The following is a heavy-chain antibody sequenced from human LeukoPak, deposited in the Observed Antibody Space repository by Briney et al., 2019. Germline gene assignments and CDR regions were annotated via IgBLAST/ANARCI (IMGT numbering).Heavy chain of an antibody. D-gene: IGHD4-17*01. CDR1: GGSISGFY. Sequence: SETLSLTCTVSGGSISGFYWSWIRQPPGKGLEWIGYIFYIGSTSYNPSLESRVTISVDTSKNQFSLKPSSVTAADTAVYYCARQLRTVTTHYFDNWGQGTLVTVSS. V-gene: IGHV4-59*08. CDR2: IFYIGST. CDR3: ARQLRTVTTHYFDN. J-gene: IGHJ4*02.